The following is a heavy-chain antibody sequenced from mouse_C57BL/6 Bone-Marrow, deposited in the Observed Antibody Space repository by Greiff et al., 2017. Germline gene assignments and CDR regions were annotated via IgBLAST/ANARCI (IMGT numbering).Heavy chain of an antibody. CDR2: IYPRSGNT. J-gene: IGHJ2*01. D-gene: IGHD1-1*01. Sequence: QVQLQQSGAELARPGASVKLSCKASGYTFTSYGISWVKQRTGQSLEWIGEIYPRSGNTYYNEKFKGKATLTADKSSSTAYMELRSLTSEDSAVYYCAGRDYYGSRGNYWGQGTTLTVSS. V-gene: IGHV1-81*01. CDR3: AGRDYYGSRGNY. CDR1: GYTFTSYG.